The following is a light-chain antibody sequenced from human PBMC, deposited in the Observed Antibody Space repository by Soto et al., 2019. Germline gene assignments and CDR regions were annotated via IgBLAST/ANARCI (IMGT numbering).Light chain of an antibody. CDR3: QQYNSYWT. CDR1: QSISSY. CDR2: DAS. V-gene: IGKV1-5*01. J-gene: IGKJ1*01. Sequence: DIQMTQSPSSLSASVGDRVTIAFRASQSISSYLNWYQQKPGKAPKLLIYDASSLESGVPSRFSGSGSGTEFTLTISSLRPDDFATYYCQQYNSYWTFGQGTKVAIK.